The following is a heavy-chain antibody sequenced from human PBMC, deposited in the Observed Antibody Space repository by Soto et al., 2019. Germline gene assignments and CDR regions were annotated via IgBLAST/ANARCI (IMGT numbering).Heavy chain of an antibody. CDR3: ARGTSTIFGVVL. J-gene: IGHJ3*01. CDR1: GFTFSSYG. CDR2: ISSSSSYI. D-gene: IGHD3-3*01. V-gene: IGHV3-21*01. Sequence: PGGSLRVSCAASGFTFSSYGRNWVRQAPGKGLEWVSSISSSSSYIYYADSVKGRFTISRDNAKNSLYLQMNSLRAEDTAVYYCARGTSTIFGVVLWGQGTMVTVSS.